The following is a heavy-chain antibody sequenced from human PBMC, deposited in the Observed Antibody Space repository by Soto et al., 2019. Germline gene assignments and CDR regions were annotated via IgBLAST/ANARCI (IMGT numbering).Heavy chain of an antibody. CDR2: IWYDGSNE. CDR1: GFTFSSYG. J-gene: IGHJ6*02. CDR3: ARPSYYDSSGYYFSAPTYQYCYGMDL. D-gene: IGHD3-22*01. Sequence: GGSLRLSCAASGFTFSSYGMHWVRQAPGKGLEWVAVIWYDGSNEYYADSVKGRFTISKDNSKNMLYLQMNNLRAEDTAVYYCARPSYYDSSGYYFSAPTYQYCYGMDLWGQGTTVTVSS. V-gene: IGHV3-33*01.